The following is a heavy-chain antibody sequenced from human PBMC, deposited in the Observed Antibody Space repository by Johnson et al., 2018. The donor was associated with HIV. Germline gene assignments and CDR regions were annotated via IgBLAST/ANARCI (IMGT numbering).Heavy chain of an antibody. J-gene: IGHJ3*02. CDR3: AKDDRLRVPRGIAFDI. CDR1: GFTFSDYY. CDR2: ISSSSNNI. D-gene: IGHD3-16*02. Sequence: QVQLMESGGGLVKPGGSLRLSCAASGFTFSDYYMSWIRQAPGKGLEWVSYISSSSNNIYYADSVKGRFTISRDNAKNSLYLQMNSLRAEDTAVYYCAKDDRLRVPRGIAFDIWGQGTMVTVSS. V-gene: IGHV3-11*04.